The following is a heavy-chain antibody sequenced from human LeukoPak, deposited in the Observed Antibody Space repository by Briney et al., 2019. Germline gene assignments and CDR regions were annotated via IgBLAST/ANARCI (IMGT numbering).Heavy chain of an antibody. J-gene: IGHJ4*02. CDR2: MKRNGSEK. CDR1: GFTFSNYW. V-gene: IGHV3-7*03. Sequence: GGSLRLSCAASGFTFSNYWMSWVRQAPGKGLEWVANMKRNGSEKYYVDSVKGRFTISRDNAKSSLYLQMNSLRADDTAMYYCAKARTTSVRGGFVLDNWGQGTLVTVSS. D-gene: IGHD1-14*01. CDR3: AKARTTSVRGGFVLDN.